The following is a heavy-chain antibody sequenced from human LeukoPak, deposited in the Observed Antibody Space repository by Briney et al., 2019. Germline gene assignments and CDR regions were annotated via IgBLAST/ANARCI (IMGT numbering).Heavy chain of an antibody. V-gene: IGHV1-2*02. CDR3: ARSIVVVTAIRLNWFDP. D-gene: IGHD2-21*02. J-gene: IGHJ5*02. CDR2: INPNSGGT. CDR1: GYTFTGYY. Sequence: ASVKVSCKASGYTFTGYYMHWVRQAPGQGLEWMGWINPNSGGTNYAQKFQGRVTMTRDTSISTAYMELSRLRSDDTAVYYCARSIVVVTAIRLNWFDPCGEGTLVTVSS.